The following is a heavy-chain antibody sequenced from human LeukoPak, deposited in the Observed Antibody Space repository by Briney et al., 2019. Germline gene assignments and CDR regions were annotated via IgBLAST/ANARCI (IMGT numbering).Heavy chain of an antibody. J-gene: IGHJ1*01. D-gene: IGHD6-6*01. V-gene: IGHV3-11*06. Sequence: GGSLRLSCAASGFTFGDFYMSWIRQAPGKGLEWVSYISSTSAYTNYADSVKGRFTISRDNSKNTLYLQMNSLRAEDTAVYYCAKDQGIAARTSEYFQHWGQGTLVTVSS. CDR1: GFTFGDFY. CDR3: AKDQGIAARTSEYFQH. CDR2: ISSTSAYT.